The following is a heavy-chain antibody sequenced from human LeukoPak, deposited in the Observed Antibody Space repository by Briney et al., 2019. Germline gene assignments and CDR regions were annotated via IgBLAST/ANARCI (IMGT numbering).Heavy chain of an antibody. J-gene: IGHJ4*02. CDR1: GFTFSSYW. V-gene: IGHV3-7*01. Sequence: PGGSLRLSCAASGFTFSSYWMSWVRQAPGKGLEWVANIKQDGSEKSYVDSVKGRLTISRDNAKNALYLQMNSLRAEDTAVYYCARVLRGGFDYWGQGTLVTVSS. CDR3: ARVLRGGFDY. CDR2: IKQDGSEK. D-gene: IGHD2-8*02.